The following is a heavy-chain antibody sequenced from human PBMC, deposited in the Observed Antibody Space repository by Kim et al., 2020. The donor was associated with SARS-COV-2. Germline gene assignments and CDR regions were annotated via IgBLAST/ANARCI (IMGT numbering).Heavy chain of an antibody. Sequence: GGSLRLSCAASGFTFSSYGMHWVRQAPGKGLEWVAVISYDGSNKYYADSVKGRFTISRDNSKNTLYLQMNSLRAEDTAVYYCAKEPSGMLRGVILDYWGQGTLVTVSS. D-gene: IGHD3-10*01. CDR1: GFTFSSYG. J-gene: IGHJ4*02. CDR2: ISYDGSNK. CDR3: AKEPSGMLRGVILDY. V-gene: IGHV3-30*18.